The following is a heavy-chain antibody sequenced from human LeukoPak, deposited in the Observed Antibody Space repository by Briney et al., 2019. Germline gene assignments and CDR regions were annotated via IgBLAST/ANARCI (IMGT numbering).Heavy chain of an antibody. CDR2: INHSGST. V-gene: IGHV4-34*01. J-gene: IGHJ4*02. CDR1: GGSFSGYY. D-gene: IGHD3-9*01. Sequence: SETLSLTCAVYGGSFSGYYWSWIRQPPGKGLEWIGEINHSGSTNYNPSLKSRVTISVDTSKNQFSLKLSSVTAADTAVYYRARGLRYFDWLLSATLFDYWGQGTLVTVSS. CDR3: ARGLRYFDWLLSATLFDY.